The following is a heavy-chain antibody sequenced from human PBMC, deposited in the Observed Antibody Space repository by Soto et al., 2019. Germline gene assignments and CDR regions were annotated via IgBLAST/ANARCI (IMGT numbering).Heavy chain of an antibody. CDR3: ARAPSGSYPEFDY. CDR1: GFIFSSYT. V-gene: IGHV3-30-3*01. CDR2: ITYDGSNQ. Sequence: LRLSCAASGFIFSSYTMHWVRQAPGKGLEWVGVITYDGSNQYYADSVKGRFTISRDNSRNMLFLQMNSLRPDDTAVYYCARAPSGSYPEFDYWGQGTLVTVSS. D-gene: IGHD1-26*01. J-gene: IGHJ4*02.